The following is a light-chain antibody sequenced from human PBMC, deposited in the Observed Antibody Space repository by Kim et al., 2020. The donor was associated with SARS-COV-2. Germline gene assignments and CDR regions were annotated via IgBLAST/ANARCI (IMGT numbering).Light chain of an antibody. CDR2: GKN. Sequence: ALGQTVRITCQGDSLRSYYASWYQQKPGQAPVLVIYGKNNRPSAIPDRFSGSSSGNTASLTITGAQAEDEADYYCNSRDSSGNHVVFGGGTQLTVL. CDR1: SLRSYY. J-gene: IGLJ2*01. V-gene: IGLV3-19*01. CDR3: NSRDSSGNHVV.